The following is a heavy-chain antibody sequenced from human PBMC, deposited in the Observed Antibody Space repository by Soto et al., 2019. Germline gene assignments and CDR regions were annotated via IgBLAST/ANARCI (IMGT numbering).Heavy chain of an antibody. D-gene: IGHD2-15*01. V-gene: IGHV1-46*01. CDR2: INPSGGST. CDR3: AGDPCSGGSCYRLDY. J-gene: IGHJ4*02. Sequence: ASVKVSCKASGYTFTSYYMHWVRQAPGQGLEWMGIINPSGGSTSYAQKFQGRVTMTRDTSTSTVYMELSSLRSEDTAVYYCAGDPCSGGSCYRLDYWGQGTLVTVSS. CDR1: GYTFTSYY.